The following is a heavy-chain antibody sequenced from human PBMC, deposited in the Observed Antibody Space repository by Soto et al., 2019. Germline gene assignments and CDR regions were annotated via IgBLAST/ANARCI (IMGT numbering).Heavy chain of an antibody. J-gene: IGHJ5*02. CDR1: GGSISHYY. Sequence: LSLTCTVSGGSISHYYWSWIRQSPGKGLEWIGYAYYRGSTDYNPSLKSRVTMSVDTSKNQVSLKLNSVTTADTAVYYCARDRSTYGGGGTGEVKENWFDPWGPGTLVTVSS. D-gene: IGHD2-8*01. CDR2: AYYRGST. V-gene: IGHV4-59*01. CDR3: ARDRSTYGGGGTGEVKENWFDP.